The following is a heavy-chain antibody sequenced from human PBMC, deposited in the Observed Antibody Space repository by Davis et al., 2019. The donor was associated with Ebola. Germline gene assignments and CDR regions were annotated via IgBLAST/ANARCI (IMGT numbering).Heavy chain of an antibody. CDR3: AREYPTIPFDY. D-gene: IGHD5-12*01. Sequence: ASVKVSCKASGYTFTNYAMNWVRQAPGQGLEWMGWINTNTGIPTYGQGFTGRFVFSLDTSVTTAYLHISSLKAEDTAVYYCAREYPTIPFDYWGQGTLVTVSS. J-gene: IGHJ4*02. CDR2: INTNTGIP. V-gene: IGHV7-4-1*02. CDR1: GYTFTNYA.